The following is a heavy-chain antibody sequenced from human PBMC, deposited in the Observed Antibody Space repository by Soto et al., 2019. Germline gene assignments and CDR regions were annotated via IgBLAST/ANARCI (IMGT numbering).Heavy chain of an antibody. V-gene: IGHV1-69*05. CDR2: IIPIFGTA. CDR3: ARAMSFRYCSGGSCYLWYFDL. CDR1: GGTFSSYA. J-gene: IGHJ2*01. D-gene: IGHD2-15*01. Sequence: GASVKVSCKASGGTFSSYAISWVRQAPGQGLEWMGGIIPIFGTANYAQKFQGRVTITTDESTSTAYMELSSLRSEDTAVYYFARAMSFRYCSGGSCYLWYFDLWGRGTLVTVSS.